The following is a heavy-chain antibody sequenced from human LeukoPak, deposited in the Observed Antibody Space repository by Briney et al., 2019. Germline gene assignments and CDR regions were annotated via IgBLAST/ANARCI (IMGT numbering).Heavy chain of an antibody. CDR3: ARIYSYGVTHAFDI. J-gene: IGHJ3*02. CDR1: GGSFSGYY. CDR2: INHSGST. D-gene: IGHD5-18*01. Sequence: SETLSLTCAVYGGSFSGYYWSWIRQPPGKGLEWIGEINHSGSTNYNPSLKSRVTISVDTSKNQFSLKLSSVTAADTAVYYCARIYSYGVTHAFDIWGQGTMVTVSS. V-gene: IGHV4-34*01.